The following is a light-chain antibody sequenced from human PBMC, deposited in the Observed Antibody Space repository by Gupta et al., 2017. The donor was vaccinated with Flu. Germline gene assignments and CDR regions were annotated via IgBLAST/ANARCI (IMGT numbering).Light chain of an antibody. Sequence: VTISCSGASSNIGSNAVNWYQQVPGTAPKLLIYVNNQRPSGVPDRFSGSKSGTSAALAISGLQAEDEADYYCAAWDDSLNGHYVFGTGTKVTAL. CDR1: SSNIGSNA. CDR2: VNN. CDR3: AAWDDSLNGHYV. J-gene: IGLJ1*01. V-gene: IGLV1-44*01.